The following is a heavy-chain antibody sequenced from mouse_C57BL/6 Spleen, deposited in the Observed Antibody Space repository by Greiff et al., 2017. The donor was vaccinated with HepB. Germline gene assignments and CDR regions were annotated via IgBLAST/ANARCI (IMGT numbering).Heavy chain of an antibody. J-gene: IGHJ4*01. Sequence: VQLQQSGAELVRPGASVKLSCTASGFNIKDYYMHWVKQRPEQGLEWIGRIDPEDGDTEYAPKFQGKATMTADTSSNTAYLQRSSLTSEDTAVYYCYYYGSRRYAMDYWGQGTSVTVSS. V-gene: IGHV14-1*01. D-gene: IGHD1-1*01. CDR3: YYYGSRRYAMDY. CDR2: IDPEDGDT. CDR1: GFNIKDYY.